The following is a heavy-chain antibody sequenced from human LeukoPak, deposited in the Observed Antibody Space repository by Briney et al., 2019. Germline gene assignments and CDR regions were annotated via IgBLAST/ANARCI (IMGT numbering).Heavy chain of an antibody. J-gene: IGHJ4*02. D-gene: IGHD6-19*01. V-gene: IGHV1-69*13. CDR2: IIPIFGTA. CDR1: GYTFTSNY. Sequence: ASVKVSCKAFGYTFTSNYMHWVRQAPGQGLEWMGGIIPIFGTANYAQKFQGRVTITADESTSTAYMELSSLRSEDTAVYYCAREGDSSGWSYFDYWGQGTLVTVSS. CDR3: AREGDSSGWSYFDY.